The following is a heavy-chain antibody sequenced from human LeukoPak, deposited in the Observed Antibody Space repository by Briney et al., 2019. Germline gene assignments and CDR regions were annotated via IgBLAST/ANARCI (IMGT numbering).Heavy chain of an antibody. J-gene: IGHJ4*02. CDR2: INSRGNTL. D-gene: IGHD3-10*01. Sequence: GGSLRLSCAASGFTFSSYEMNWVRQAPGKGLEWVSYINSRGNTLYYADSVKGRFTISRDNAKNSLCLQMNSLRAEDTAVYYCARGTHISMVRGALDYWGQGALVTVSS. CDR3: ARGTHISMVRGALDY. CDR1: GFTFSSYE. V-gene: IGHV3-48*03.